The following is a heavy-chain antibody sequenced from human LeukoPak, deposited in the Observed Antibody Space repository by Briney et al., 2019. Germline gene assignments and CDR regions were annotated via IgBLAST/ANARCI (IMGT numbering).Heavy chain of an antibody. D-gene: IGHD6-13*01. CDR2: IYYSGST. CDR1: GGSISSGGYY. V-gene: IGHV4-31*03. J-gene: IGHJ1*01. CDR3: ARGGIAAAYFQH. Sequence: SETLSLTCTVSGGSISSGGYYWSWIRQHPGKGLEWIGYIYYSGSTYYNPSLKSRVTISVDTSKNQFPLKLSSVTAADTAVYYCARGGIAAAYFQHWGQGTLVTVSS.